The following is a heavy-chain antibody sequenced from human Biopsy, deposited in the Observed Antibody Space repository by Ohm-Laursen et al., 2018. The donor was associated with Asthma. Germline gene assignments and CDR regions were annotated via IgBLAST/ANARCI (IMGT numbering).Heavy chain of an antibody. CDR2: HDHEEGGT. Sequence: VSSVKVSCKISGYSLTDLSMHWVRQAPGQGLEWMGGHDHEEGGTVNARRFQDRVTMTEDTSTDTAYMELSSLSSDDTAVYYCASDFPKDYVRYNFQFWGQGTLVTVSS. CDR1: GYSLTDLS. V-gene: IGHV1-24*01. CDR3: ASDFPKDYVRYNFQF. J-gene: IGHJ4*02. D-gene: IGHD4-17*01.